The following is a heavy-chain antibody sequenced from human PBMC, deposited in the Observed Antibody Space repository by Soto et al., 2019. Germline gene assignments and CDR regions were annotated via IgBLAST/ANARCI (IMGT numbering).Heavy chain of an antibody. CDR1: GYTFTSYD. CDR3: ARGDETTVTTNDY. J-gene: IGHJ4*02. D-gene: IGHD4-17*01. V-gene: IGHV1-8*01. Sequence: ASVKVSCKASGYTFTSYDINWVRQATGQGLEWMGWMNPNSGNTGYAQKLQGRVTMTRNTSISTAYMELSSLRSEDTAVYYCARGDETTVTTNDYWGQGTLVTVSS. CDR2: MNPNSGNT.